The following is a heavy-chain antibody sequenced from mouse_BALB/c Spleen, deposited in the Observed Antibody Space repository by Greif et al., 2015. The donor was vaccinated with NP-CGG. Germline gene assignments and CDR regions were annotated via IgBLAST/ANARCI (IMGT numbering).Heavy chain of an antibody. J-gene: IGHJ2*01. CDR1: GYTFTDYA. V-gene: IGHV1S137*01. Sequence: VKLVESGAELVRPGVSVKISCRGSGYTFTDYAMHWVKQSHARSLEWIGVISTYYGDASYNQKFKGKATMTVDKSSSTAYMELARLTSEDSAIYYCARATVVAKNYIDYWGQGTTLTVSS. CDR2: ISTYYGDA. CDR3: ARATVVAKNYIDY. D-gene: IGHD1-1*01.